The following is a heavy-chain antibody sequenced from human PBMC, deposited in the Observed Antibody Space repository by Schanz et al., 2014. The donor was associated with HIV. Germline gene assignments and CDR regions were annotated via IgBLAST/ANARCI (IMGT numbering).Heavy chain of an antibody. CDR1: GFSFDNYG. Sequence: QMQLVESGGGVVRPGRSLKLSCAASGFSFDNYGMHWVRQAPGKGLEWVAVISYDGRNKYFADSVKGRFTISRDNSKNTLYLQMTTLRIDDTAVYYCAKPEYDSRGNSQSHFDYWGQGTLVTVSS. D-gene: IGHD3-22*01. J-gene: IGHJ4*02. V-gene: IGHV3-30*18. CDR2: ISYDGRNK. CDR3: AKPEYDSRGNSQSHFDY.